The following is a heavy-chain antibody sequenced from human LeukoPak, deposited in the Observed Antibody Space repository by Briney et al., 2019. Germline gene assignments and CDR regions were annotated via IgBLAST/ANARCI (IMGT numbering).Heavy chain of an antibody. CDR2: ISGSGGST. J-gene: IGHJ4*02. V-gene: IGHV3-23*01. Sequence: KPGGSLRLSCAASGFTFSSYAMSWVRRAPGKGLEWVSAISGSGGSTYYADSVKGRFTISRDNSKNTLYLQMNSLRAEDTAVYYCAKEVAVAGWDFWLADLFDYWGQGTLVTVSS. CDR3: AKEVAVAGWDFWLADLFDY. CDR1: GFTFSSYA. D-gene: IGHD6-19*01.